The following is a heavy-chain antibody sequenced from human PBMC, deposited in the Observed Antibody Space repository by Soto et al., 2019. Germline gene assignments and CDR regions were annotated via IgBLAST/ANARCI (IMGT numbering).Heavy chain of an antibody. CDR1: GGSFSGYY. J-gene: IGHJ3*02. Sequence: SETLSLTCAVYGGSFSGYYWSWIRQPPGKGLEWIGEINHSGSTNYNPSLKSRVTISVDTSKNQFSLNLSSVTAADTAVYYCARGRGSCSSTSCYAFDIWGQGTMVTVSS. CDR3: ARGRGSCSSTSCYAFDI. CDR2: INHSGST. V-gene: IGHV4-34*01. D-gene: IGHD2-2*01.